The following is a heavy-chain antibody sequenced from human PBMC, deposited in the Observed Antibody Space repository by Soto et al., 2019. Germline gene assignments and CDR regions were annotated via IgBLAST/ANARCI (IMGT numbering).Heavy chain of an antibody. V-gene: IGHV4-30-2*01. J-gene: IGHJ6*02. CDR1: GGSISSGGYS. D-gene: IGHD3-10*01. CDR2: IYHSGST. CDR3: ARLSGITYGLDV. Sequence: QLQLQESGSGLVKPSQTLSLTCAVSGGSISSGGYSWSWLRQPPGKGLEWIGYIYHSGSTYYNPSLKSRVTISVDRSKNQFSLKLSSVTAADTAVYYCARLSGITYGLDVWGQGTTVTVSS.